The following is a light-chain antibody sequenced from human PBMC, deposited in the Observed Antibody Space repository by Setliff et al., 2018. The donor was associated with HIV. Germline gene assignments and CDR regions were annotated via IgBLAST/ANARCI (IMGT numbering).Light chain of an antibody. CDR2: EVT. CDR1: SSDVGGYNY. V-gene: IGLV2-14*01. Sequence: QSALTQPASVSGSPGQSIIISCTGTSSDVGGYNYVSWYQQHPGKAPKLIIYEVTNRPSGVSDRFSGSKSVNTASLTISGLQTEDEADYYCNSYTTSATRVFGTGTKVTVL. CDR3: NSYTTSATRV. J-gene: IGLJ1*01.